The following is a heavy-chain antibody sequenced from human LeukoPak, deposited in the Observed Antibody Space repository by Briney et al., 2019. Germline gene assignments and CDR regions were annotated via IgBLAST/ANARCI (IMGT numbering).Heavy chain of an antibody. Sequence: SETLSLTCTVSLGSISSSEFYWGGIRQSPGKGLEWIGTMFYNGATKTNPSLSSRVTMSIDTSKNQLSLKLRSVTAADTAVYYCAREARFSILVDDSGDFWGQGTLVIVSS. CDR3: AREARFSILVDDSGDF. CDR2: MFYNGAT. D-gene: IGHD2/OR15-2a*01. CDR1: LGSISSSEFY. J-gene: IGHJ4*02. V-gene: IGHV4-39*07.